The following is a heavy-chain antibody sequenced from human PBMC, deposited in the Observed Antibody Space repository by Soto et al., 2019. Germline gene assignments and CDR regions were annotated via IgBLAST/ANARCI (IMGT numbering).Heavy chain of an antibody. D-gene: IGHD5-18*01. CDR3: ARDMDTAMVSNAFDI. Sequence: GGSLRLSCAASGFTFRSHGMHWVRQAPGKGLEWVALIWNDGSNKYYVDSVKGRFTISRDNSKNTLYLQMHSLRAEDTAVYHCARDMDTAMVSNAFDIWGQGTMVTVSS. CDR2: IWNDGSNK. V-gene: IGHV3-33*01. CDR1: GFTFRSHG. J-gene: IGHJ3*02.